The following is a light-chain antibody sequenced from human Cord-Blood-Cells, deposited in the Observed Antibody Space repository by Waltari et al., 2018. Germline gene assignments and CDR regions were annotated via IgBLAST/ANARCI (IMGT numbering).Light chain of an antibody. J-gene: IGLJ1*01. Sequence: QSALTQPASVSGSPGQSITISCTGTSSDVGSYNLVSWYQQHPGKAPKLMIYEVSKRPSGVSNRFPGYKAGNTASLTISGLQAEYEADYYCCSYAGSSSYVFGTGTKVTVL. CDR3: CSYAGSSSYV. CDR2: EVS. CDR1: SSDVGSYNL. V-gene: IGLV2-23*02.